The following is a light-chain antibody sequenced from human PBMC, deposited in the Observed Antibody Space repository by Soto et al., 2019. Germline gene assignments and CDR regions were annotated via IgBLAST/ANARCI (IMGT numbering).Light chain of an antibody. J-gene: IGLJ3*02. CDR1: SWNIGSDY. V-gene: IGLV1-47*01. CDR3: TAWANSLSGRV. CDR2: RNT. Sequence: QSVLTQPPSASGAPGQWVTISCSGGSWNIGSDYVSWYQQLPGTAPKLLIYRNTQRPSGVPDRFSGSKSGTSASLAISGLRSEDEADYYCTAWANSLSGRVFGRGTKVTVL.